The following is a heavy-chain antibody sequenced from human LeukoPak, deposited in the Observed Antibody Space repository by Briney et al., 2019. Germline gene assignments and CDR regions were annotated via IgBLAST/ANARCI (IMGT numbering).Heavy chain of an antibody. J-gene: IGHJ4*02. Sequence: SETLSLTCAVSDHSISSGDYWGWIRQPPGKGLEWIASIYHSGSTYNNPSLKSRVTMSVDTSKNQFSLKLSSVTAADTAVYYCARSPYYPDSSGYHGAYYFDYWGQGILITVSS. CDR1: DHSISSGDY. CDR3: ARSPYYPDSSGYHGAYYFDY. CDR2: IYHSGST. D-gene: IGHD3-22*01. V-gene: IGHV4-38-2*01.